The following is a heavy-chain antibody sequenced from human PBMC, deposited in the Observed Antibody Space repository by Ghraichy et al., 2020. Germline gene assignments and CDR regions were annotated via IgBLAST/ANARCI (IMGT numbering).Heavy chain of an antibody. J-gene: IGHJ5*02. D-gene: IGHD3-16*02. CDR3: AKEGLSRRSSHSGSNWFDP. CDR2: ISGSGGST. CDR1: GFTFSSYA. Sequence: LSLTCAASGFTFSSYAMSWVRQAPGKGLEWVSAISGSGGSTYYADSVKGRFTISRDNSKNTLYLQMNSLRAEDTAVYYCAKEGLSRRSSHSGSNWFDPWGQGTLVTVSS. V-gene: IGHV3-23*01.